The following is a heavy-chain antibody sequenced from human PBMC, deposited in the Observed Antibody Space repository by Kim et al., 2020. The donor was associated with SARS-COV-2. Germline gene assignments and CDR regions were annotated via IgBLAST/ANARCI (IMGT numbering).Heavy chain of an antibody. CDR2: NDGTNT. Sequence: NDGTNTYYADSVKGRFTISRDNAKNTVYLQMNSLGAEDTAVYYCTTAFEYWGQGTLVTVSS. J-gene: IGHJ4*02. CDR3: TTAFEY. V-gene: IGHV3-74*01.